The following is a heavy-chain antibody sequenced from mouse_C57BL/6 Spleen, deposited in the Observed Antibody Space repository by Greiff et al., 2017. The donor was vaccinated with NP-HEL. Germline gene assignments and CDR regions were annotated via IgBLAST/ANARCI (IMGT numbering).Heavy chain of an antibody. J-gene: IGHJ4*01. V-gene: IGHV1-53*01. D-gene: IGHD2-4*01. CDR1: GYTFTSYW. CDR3: ARSVYYDSLMDY. Sequence: QVQLQQPGTELVKPGASVKLSCKASGYTFTSYWMHWVKQRPGQGLEWIGNINPSNGGTNYNEKFESKATLTVDKSSSTAYMQLSSLTSEDSAVYYCARSVYYDSLMDYWGQGTSVTVSS. CDR2: INPSNGGT.